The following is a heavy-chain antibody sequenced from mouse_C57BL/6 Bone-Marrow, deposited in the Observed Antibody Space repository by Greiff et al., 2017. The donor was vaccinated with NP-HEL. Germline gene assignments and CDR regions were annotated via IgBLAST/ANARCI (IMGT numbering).Heavy chain of an antibody. CDR2: ISNGGGST. V-gene: IGHV5-12*01. CDR1: GFTFSDYY. CDR3: ARPYGTYALFAY. Sequence: EVHLVESGGGLVQPGGSLKLSCAASGFTFSDYYMYWVRQTPEKRLEWVAYISNGGGSTYYPDTVKGRFTISRDNAKNTLYLQMSRLKSEDTAMYYCARPYGTYALFAYWGQGTLVTVSA. D-gene: IGHD2-1*01. J-gene: IGHJ3*01.